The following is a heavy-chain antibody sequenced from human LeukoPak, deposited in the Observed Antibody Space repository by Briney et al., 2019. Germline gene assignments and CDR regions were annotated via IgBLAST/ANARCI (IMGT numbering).Heavy chain of an antibody. CDR1: GGTFSSYA. D-gene: IGHD3-22*01. V-gene: IGHV1-69*13. J-gene: IGHJ3*02. Sequence: ASVKVSSKASGGTFSSYAISWVRQAPGQGLEWMGGIIPIFGTANYAQKFQGRVTITADESTSTAYMELSSLRSEDTAVYYCARVPSSGYYLSDAFDIWGQGTMVTVSS. CDR2: IIPIFGTA. CDR3: ARVPSSGYYLSDAFDI.